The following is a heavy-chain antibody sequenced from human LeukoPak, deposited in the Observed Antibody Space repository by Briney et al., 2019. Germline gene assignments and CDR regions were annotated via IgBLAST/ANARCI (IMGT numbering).Heavy chain of an antibody. J-gene: IGHJ4*02. CDR2: ISSSGSTI. D-gene: IGHD3-3*01. Sequence: KPGGSLRPSCAASGFTFSDYYMSWIRQAPGKGLEWVSYISSSGSTIYYADSVKGRFTISRDNAKNSLYLQMNSLRAEDTAVYYCARVPYDFWSGSRRAYYFDYWGQGTLVTVSS. CDR1: GFTFSDYY. V-gene: IGHV3-11*04. CDR3: ARVPYDFWSGSRRAYYFDY.